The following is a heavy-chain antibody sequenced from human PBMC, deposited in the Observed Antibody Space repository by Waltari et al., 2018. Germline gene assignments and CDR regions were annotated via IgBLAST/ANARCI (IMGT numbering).Heavy chain of an antibody. D-gene: IGHD5-18*01. CDR2: INSDGSST. CDR3: ASGGYSYGADAFDI. V-gene: IGHV3-74*01. J-gene: IGHJ3*02. Sequence: EVQLVESGGGLVQPGGSLRLSCAASGFTFSYYWMHWVRQAPGMGLVWVSRINSDGSSTTYADSVKGRFTISRDNAKNTLYLQMNSLRAEDTAVYYCASGGYSYGADAFDIWGQGTMVTVSS. CDR1: GFTFSYYW.